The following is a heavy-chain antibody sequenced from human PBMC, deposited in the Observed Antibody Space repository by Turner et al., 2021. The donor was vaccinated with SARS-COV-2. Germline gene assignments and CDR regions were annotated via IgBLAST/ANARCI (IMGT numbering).Heavy chain of an antibody. J-gene: IGHJ6*02. Sequence: VQLVESGGGLVKPGGSLRLSCAAPGFTFSSYNMNWVRQAPGKGLEWVAVISYDGSNKYYADSVKGRFTISRDNSKNTLYLQVNSLRAEDTAVYYCARSNYGVYFYYGMDVWGQGTTVTVSS. CDR1: GFTFSSYN. CDR2: ISYDGSNK. D-gene: IGHD4-17*01. CDR3: ARSNYGVYFYYGMDV. V-gene: IGHV3-30*03.